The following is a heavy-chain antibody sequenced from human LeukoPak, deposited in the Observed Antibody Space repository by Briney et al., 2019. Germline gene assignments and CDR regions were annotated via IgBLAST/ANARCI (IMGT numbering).Heavy chain of an antibody. J-gene: IGHJ6*02. CDR2: IYYSGST. D-gene: IGHD6-19*01. V-gene: IGHV4-59*01. CDR3: ARDRYMYSSGWYGSDYYYGMDV. CDR1: GGSISSYY. Sequence: SETLSLTCTVSGGSISSYYWSWLRQPPGKGLEWIGYIYYSGSTNYNPSLKSRVTISVDTSKNQFSLKLSSVTAADTAVYYCARDRYMYSSGWYGSDYYYGMDVWGQGTTVTVSS.